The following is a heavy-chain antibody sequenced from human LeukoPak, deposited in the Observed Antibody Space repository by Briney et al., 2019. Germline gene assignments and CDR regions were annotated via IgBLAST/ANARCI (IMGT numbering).Heavy chain of an antibody. D-gene: IGHD6-13*01. V-gene: IGHV3-23*01. Sequence: QAGGSLRLSCAASGFTFSSYSMNWVRQTPGKGLEWVSAISGSGGSTYYADSVKGRFTISRDNSKNTLYLQMNSLRAEDTAVYYCAKDLRQQLPLQAFDIWGQGTMVTVSS. CDR2: ISGSGGST. CDR1: GFTFSSYS. J-gene: IGHJ3*02. CDR3: AKDLRQQLPLQAFDI.